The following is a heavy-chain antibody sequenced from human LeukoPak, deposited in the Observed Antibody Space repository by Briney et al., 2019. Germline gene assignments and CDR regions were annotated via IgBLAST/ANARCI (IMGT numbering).Heavy chain of an antibody. CDR1: GGSVSSGSYY. J-gene: IGHJ4*02. CDR2: IYYCGST. D-gene: IGHD6-19*01. Sequence: SETLSLTCTVSGGSVSSGSYYWSWIRQPPGKGPEWIGYIYYCGSTNYNPSLKSRVTISVDTSKNQFSLKLSSVTAADTAVYYCARGSGYSSGWYVYWGQGTLVTVSS. CDR3: ARGSGYSSGWYVY. V-gene: IGHV4-61*01.